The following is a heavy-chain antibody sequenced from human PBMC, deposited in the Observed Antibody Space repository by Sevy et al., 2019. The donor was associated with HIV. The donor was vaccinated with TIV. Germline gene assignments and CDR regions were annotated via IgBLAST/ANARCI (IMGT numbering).Heavy chain of an antibody. CDR1: GGYISRYD. CDR2: ISYSGST. V-gene: IGHV4-59*12. J-gene: IGHJ2*01. D-gene: IGHD3-22*01. CDR3: TKYRGDYYDSSGYGNWFFDL. Sequence: SDTLSLTCTVSGGYISRYDWSWIRQPPGKGLEWIGYISYSGSTNYNPSLKSRVTISVDTSQNQFSLRLSSVTAADTAVYYCTKYRGDYYDSSGYGNWFFDLWGRGTLVTVSS.